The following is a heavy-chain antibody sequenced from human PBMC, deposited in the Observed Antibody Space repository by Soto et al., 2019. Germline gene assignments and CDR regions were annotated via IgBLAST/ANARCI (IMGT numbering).Heavy chain of an antibody. Sequence: AGGSLRLSCATSGFTFRDYYFSWIRQAPGKGLEWISYISHSGKTIHYADSVKGRFTISRDDAKNTLYLQMNSLRAEDTAMYYCTRRDSGAFDVWGHGTMVTVSS. CDR2: ISHSGKTI. CDR3: TRRDSGAFDV. CDR1: GFTFRDYY. J-gene: IGHJ3*01. V-gene: IGHV3-11*01.